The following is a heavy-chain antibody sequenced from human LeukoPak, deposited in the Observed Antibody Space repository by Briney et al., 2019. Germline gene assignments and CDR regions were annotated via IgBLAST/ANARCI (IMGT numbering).Heavy chain of an antibody. CDR3: ARPIVGIAAAGTDHDAFDI. D-gene: IGHD6-13*01. V-gene: IGHV1-46*01. CDR2: INPSGGST. Sequence: GASVKVSCKASGYTFTSYYMHWVRQAPGQGLEWMGIINPSGGSTSYAQKFQGRVTMTRDTSTSTVYMELSSLRSEDTAVYYCARPIVGIAAAGTDHDAFDIWGQGTMVTV. J-gene: IGHJ3*02. CDR1: GYTFTSYY.